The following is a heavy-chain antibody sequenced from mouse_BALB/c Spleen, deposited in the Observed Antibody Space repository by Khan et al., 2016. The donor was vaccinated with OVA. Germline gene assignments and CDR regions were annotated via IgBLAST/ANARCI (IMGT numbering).Heavy chain of an antibody. V-gene: IGHV5-17*02. CDR3: ETYGWGD. CDR2: ISSGSSTI. Sequence: EVELVESGGGLVQPGGSRKLSCAASGFTFSSFGMHWVRQAPEKGLEWVAYISSGSSTIYYADTVKGRFTISRDNPKNTLFLQMTGITTEDTAMYYCETYGWGDWGQGTTVTVSS. D-gene: IGHD1-1*01. J-gene: IGHJ2*01. CDR1: GFTFSSFG.